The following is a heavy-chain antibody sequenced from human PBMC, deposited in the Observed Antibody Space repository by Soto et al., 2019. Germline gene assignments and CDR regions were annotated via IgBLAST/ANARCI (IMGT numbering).Heavy chain of an antibody. CDR2: ITGSGDST. CDR3: AKDLQFSGWLSAQTFDY. D-gene: IGHD6-19*01. Sequence: PGGSLRLSCAVSGFTFSSHAMSWVRQALGKGLECVSSITGSGDSTYYADSVKGRFTMSRDKSKSTLYLQMNSLRAEDTPVYYCAKDLQFSGWLSAQTFDYWGHGTQVTVSS. V-gene: IGHV3-23*01. CDR1: GFTFSSHA. J-gene: IGHJ4*01.